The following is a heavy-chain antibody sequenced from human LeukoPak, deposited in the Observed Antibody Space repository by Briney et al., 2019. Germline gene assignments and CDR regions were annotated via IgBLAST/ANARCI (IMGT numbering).Heavy chain of an antibody. V-gene: IGHV3-23*01. CDR1: GVTFSSYA. J-gene: IGHJ4*02. CDR2: ISGSDGST. D-gene: IGHD2-15*01. Sequence: GGSLRLSCAASGVTFSSYAMSWVRQAPGKGLQWVSSISGSDGSTYYAASVKGRFTISRDNSKNTLYLQMNSLRAEDTAVYYCAKDWDMAPGYWGQGTLVTVSS. CDR3: AKDWDMAPGY.